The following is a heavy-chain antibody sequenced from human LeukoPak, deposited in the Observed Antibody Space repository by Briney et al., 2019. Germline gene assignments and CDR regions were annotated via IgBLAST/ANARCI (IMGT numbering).Heavy chain of an antibody. Sequence: PSETLSLTCSVSGDSISSFYSSWIRQPPGKGLEWIGFAYYNGDTKQNPSLKGRATLSVDTSKSQFSLKLTSVTAADTAVYYCAGFKSGPAFEYWGQGTLVTVSS. CDR2: AYYNGDT. CDR3: AGFKSGPAFEY. J-gene: IGHJ4*02. V-gene: IGHV4-59*01. CDR1: GDSISSFY.